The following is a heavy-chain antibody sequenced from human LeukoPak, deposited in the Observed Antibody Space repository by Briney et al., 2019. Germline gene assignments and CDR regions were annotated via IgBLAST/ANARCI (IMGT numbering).Heavy chain of an antibody. Sequence: GGSLRLSCVASRFTFTSYWMHWVRQVPGKGLVWVSRISSDGSSTSYTDSVKGRFTISRDNAKNTVYLQMNSLRAEDTAVYYCAGVYCSRTSCWRGYDYWGQGTLATVSS. CDR3: AGVYCSRTSCWRGYDY. J-gene: IGHJ4*02. V-gene: IGHV3-74*01. D-gene: IGHD2-2*01. CDR2: ISSDGSST. CDR1: RFTFTSYW.